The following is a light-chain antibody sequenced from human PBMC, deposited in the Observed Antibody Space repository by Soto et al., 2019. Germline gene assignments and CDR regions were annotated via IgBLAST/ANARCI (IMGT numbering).Light chain of an antibody. Sequence: QSVLTQPPSVSGSPGQRVTISCTWSSSNIGAGYDVHWYQQLPGTAPKLLIYGNSNRPSGVPDRFSGSKSGTSASLAITGLQAEDEAEYYCQSYDSSLSGVVFGGGTQLTVL. CDR2: GNS. V-gene: IGLV1-40*01. J-gene: IGLJ2*01. CDR3: QSYDSSLSGVV. CDR1: SSNIGAGYD.